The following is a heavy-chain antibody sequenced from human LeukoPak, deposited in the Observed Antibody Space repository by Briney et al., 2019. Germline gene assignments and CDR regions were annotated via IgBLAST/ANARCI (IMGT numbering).Heavy chain of an antibody. V-gene: IGHV3-33*06. CDR3: AKDGSLRYFDWLLDY. CDR2: IWYDGSNK. Sequence: GRSLRLSCAASGFTFSSYGMHWVRQAPGKGLERVAVIWYDGSNKYYADSVKGRFTISRDNSKNTLYLQMNSLRAEDTAVYYCAKDGSLRYFDWLLDYWGQGTLVTVSS. CDR1: GFTFSSYG. D-gene: IGHD3-9*01. J-gene: IGHJ4*02.